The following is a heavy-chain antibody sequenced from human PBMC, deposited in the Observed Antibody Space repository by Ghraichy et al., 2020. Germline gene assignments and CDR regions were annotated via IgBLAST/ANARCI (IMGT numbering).Heavy chain of an antibody. CDR2: IYSSGSA. J-gene: IGHJ3*01. CDR3: ARKAGGSYARGFDL. Sequence: SETLSLTCAVSGYSISTTNWWAWIRQTPGKGLEWIGYIYSSGSAHYNPSLKSRVTMSVDTSKNQYSLQMTPVTSEDAAVYYCARKAGGSYARGFDLWGQGTKVTVSS. V-gene: IGHV4-28*01. D-gene: IGHD3-16*01. CDR1: GYSISTTNW.